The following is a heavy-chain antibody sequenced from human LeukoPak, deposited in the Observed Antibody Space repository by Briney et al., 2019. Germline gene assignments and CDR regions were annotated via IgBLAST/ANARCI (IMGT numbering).Heavy chain of an antibody. CDR3: ARVRSVGGNPHAFNI. CDR1: GFTFSIYW. V-gene: IGHV3-21*01. D-gene: IGHD4-23*01. J-gene: IGHJ3*02. CDR2: ITATSLHI. Sequence: PGGSLRLSCAASGFTFSIYWMSWVRQAPGKGLEWVSAITATSLHIYYADSVKGRFTISRDNAKNSLYLQMNSLRVEDTALYYCARVRSVGGNPHAFNIWGQGTMVTVSS.